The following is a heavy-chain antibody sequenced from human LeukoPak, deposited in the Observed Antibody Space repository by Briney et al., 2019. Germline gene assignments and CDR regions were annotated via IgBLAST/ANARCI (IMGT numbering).Heavy chain of an antibody. CDR1: GGSISSYY. V-gene: IGHV4-59*08. CDR2: IYYSGST. CDR3: ARHAYTWSESYGSSGEVPGAVDV. D-gene: IGHD1-20*01. Sequence: KPSETLSLTCTVSGGSISSYYWTWIRQPPGKGLEWIGYIYYSGSTNYNPSLKSRVTISVDTAKNQFSLKLSSVTAADTAVYFCARHAYTWSESYGSSGEVPGAVDVWGQGTMVTVSS. J-gene: IGHJ3*01.